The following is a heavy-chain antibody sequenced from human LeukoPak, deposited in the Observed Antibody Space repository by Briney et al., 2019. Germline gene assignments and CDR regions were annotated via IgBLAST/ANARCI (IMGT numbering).Heavy chain of an antibody. V-gene: IGHV4-34*01. CDR1: GGSFSGYY. D-gene: IGHD3-22*01. J-gene: IGHJ4*02. CDR3: AGMYYYDSSGPRDY. CDR2: INHSGST. Sequence: SETLSLTCAVYGGSFSGYYWSWIRQPPGKGLEWIGEINHSGSTNCNPSLKSRVTISVDTSKNQFSLKLSSVTAADTAVYYCAGMYYYDSSGPRDYWGQGTLVTVSS.